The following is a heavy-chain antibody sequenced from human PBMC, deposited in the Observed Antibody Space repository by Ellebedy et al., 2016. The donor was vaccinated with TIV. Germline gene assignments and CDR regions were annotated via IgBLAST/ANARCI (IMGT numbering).Heavy chain of an antibody. J-gene: IGHJ6*02. Sequence: ASVKVSCKASGYTFTGYYMHWVRQAPGQGLEWMGWINPNSGGTNYAQKFQGRVTMTRDTSISTAYMELSRLRSDDTAVYYCARGPGGIAAAGTFGYYYYGMDVWGQGTTVTVSS. CDR3: ARGPGGIAAAGTFGYYYYGMDV. V-gene: IGHV1-2*02. D-gene: IGHD6-13*01. CDR1: GYTFTGYY. CDR2: INPNSGGT.